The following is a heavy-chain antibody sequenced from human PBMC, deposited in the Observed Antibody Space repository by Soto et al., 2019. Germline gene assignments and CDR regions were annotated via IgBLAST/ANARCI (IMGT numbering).Heavy chain of an antibody. D-gene: IGHD3-22*01. J-gene: IGHJ4*02. CDR3: AREGRRWLLQRLDY. Sequence: QVQLVESGGGVVQPGRSLRLSCAASGFTFSSYAMHWVRQAPGKGLEWVAVISYDGSNKYYADSVKGRFTISRDNSKNTLYLEMNSLRAEDTAVYYCAREGRRWLLQRLDYWGQGTLVTVSS. CDR2: ISYDGSNK. CDR1: GFTFSSYA. V-gene: IGHV3-30-3*01.